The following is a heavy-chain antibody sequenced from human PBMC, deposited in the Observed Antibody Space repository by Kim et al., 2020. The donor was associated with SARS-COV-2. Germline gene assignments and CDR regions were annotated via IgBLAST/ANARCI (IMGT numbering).Heavy chain of an antibody. CDR1: GFTFSSYA. J-gene: IGHJ5*02. D-gene: IGHD6-13*01. CDR3: ARDASPKYSSSWSWFDP. V-gene: IGHV3-30*04. CDR2: ISYDGSNK. Sequence: GGSLRLSCAASGFTFSSYAMHWVRQAPGKGLEWVAVISYDGSNKYYADSVKGRFTISRDNSKNTLYLQMNSLRAEDTAVYYCARDASPKYSSSWSWFDPWGQGTLVTVSS.